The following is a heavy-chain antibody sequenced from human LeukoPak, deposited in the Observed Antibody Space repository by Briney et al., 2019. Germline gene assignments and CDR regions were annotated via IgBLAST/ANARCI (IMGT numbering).Heavy chain of an antibody. J-gene: IGHJ4*02. CDR3: AGGDGYNYDY. D-gene: IGHD5-24*01. CDR1: GGSINSQY. V-gene: IGHV4-59*04. Sequence: SETLSLTCTVSGGSINSQYWSWIRQPPGKGLEWIGYIYHSGSTYYNPSLKSRVTISVDRSKNQFSLKLSSVTAADTAVYYCAGGDGYNYDYWGQGTLVTVSS. CDR2: IYHSGST.